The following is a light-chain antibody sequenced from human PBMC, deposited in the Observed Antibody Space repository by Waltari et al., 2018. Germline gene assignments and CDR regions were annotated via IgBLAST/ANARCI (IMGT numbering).Light chain of an antibody. J-gene: IGLJ3*02. CDR3: QSGGHGTWV. CDR2: VNSDGSH. V-gene: IGLV4-69*01. CDR1: SGHSINI. Sequence: QLVLTQSPSASASLGASVKLTCTLSSGHSINIIAWHQQQPEKGPRYSMKVNSDGSHSKGDDSPDRFSGSRSGAELDHAISSLQAEEEAEYYWQSGGHGTWVFGGGTKLTVL.